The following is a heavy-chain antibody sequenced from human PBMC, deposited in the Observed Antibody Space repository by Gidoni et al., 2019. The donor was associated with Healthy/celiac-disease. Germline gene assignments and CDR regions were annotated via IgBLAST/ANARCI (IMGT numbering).Heavy chain of an antibody. J-gene: IGHJ4*02. D-gene: IGHD4-4*01. CDR2: IYYSGST. Sequence: QVQLQESGPGLVKPSQTLSLTCTVSGGSTSSGGYYWSWIRQHPGKGMEWIGYIYYSGSTYYNPCLKSRVTISVDTSKNQFSLKLSSVTAADTAVYYGARDVYDYSNFHARYVDYWGQGTLVTVSS. CDR1: GGSTSSGGYY. V-gene: IGHV4-31*03. CDR3: ARDVYDYSNFHARYVDY.